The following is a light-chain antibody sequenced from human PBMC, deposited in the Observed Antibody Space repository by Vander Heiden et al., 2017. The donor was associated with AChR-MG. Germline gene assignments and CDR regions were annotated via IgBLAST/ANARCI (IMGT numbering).Light chain of an antibody. J-gene: IGKJ2*01. CDR3: QQGYSTPRT. V-gene: IGKV1-39*01. CDR2: AAS. Sequence: DNQMTQSPSSLSASIGDRVTITCRASQSISSYLNWYQQKPGKAPKLLIYAASSLQSGVPSRFSGSGSGTDFTLIISSLQPEDFATYYCQQGYSTPRTFGQGTKLEIK. CDR1: QSISSY.